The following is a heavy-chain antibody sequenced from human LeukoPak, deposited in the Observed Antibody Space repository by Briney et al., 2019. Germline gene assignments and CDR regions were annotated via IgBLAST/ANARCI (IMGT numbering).Heavy chain of an antibody. CDR1: GFTFSNAW. V-gene: IGHV3-15*01. Sequence: GGSLRLSCAASGFTFSNAWMSWVRQAPGKGLEWVGRIKSKNDGETRDYAAPVKGRFTISRDESKAEAYLHMTSLKAEDTAVYYCVGRPWNFDYWGQGTLVTVSS. J-gene: IGHJ4*02. CDR3: VGRPWNFDY. CDR2: IKSKNDGETR. D-gene: IGHD1-1*01.